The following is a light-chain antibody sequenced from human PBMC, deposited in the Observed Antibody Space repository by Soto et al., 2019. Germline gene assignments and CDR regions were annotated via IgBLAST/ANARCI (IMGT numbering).Light chain of an antibody. CDR1: QSVSSSY. J-gene: IGKJ1*01. CDR2: GAS. CDR3: QQYDTSPRA. V-gene: IGKV3-20*01. Sequence: EIVLTQSPGTLSLSPGEIATLSCRASQSVSSSYLAWYQQKPGQAPRLLIYGASSRSTGIPDRCTGSGSGTDFTLTISRLEPEDVAVYYWQQYDTSPRAFGQGTKVEMK.